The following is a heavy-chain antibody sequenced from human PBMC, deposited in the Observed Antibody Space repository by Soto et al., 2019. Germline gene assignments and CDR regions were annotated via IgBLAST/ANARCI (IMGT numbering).Heavy chain of an antibody. D-gene: IGHD3-3*01. CDR2: ISGSGSST. V-gene: IGHV3-23*01. Sequence: GGSLRLSCAASGFTFNSYAMTWVRQAPWKGLEWVSSISGSGSSTYNADSVKGRFTISRDNSKNTLYLQMSSLRAEDTAVYYCAKGGPSYYDFWSGYHTDYWGQGTLVTVSS. CDR1: GFTFNSYA. J-gene: IGHJ4*02. CDR3: AKGGPSYYDFWSGYHTDY.